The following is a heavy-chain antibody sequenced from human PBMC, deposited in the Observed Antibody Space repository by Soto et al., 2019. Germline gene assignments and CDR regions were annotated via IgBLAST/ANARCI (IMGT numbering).Heavy chain of an antibody. D-gene: IGHD6-19*01. Sequence: ASVKVSCKASGYTFTGYYMHWVRQAPGQGLEWMGWINPNSGGTNYAQKFQGWVTMTRDTSISTAYMELSRLRSDDTAVYYCARAVGMKQWLVRGEYYYYDVMDFWGQRTTVIVSS. CDR1: GYTFTGYY. J-gene: IGHJ6*01. CDR2: INPNSGGT. V-gene: IGHV1-2*04. CDR3: ARAVGMKQWLVRGEYYYYDVMDF.